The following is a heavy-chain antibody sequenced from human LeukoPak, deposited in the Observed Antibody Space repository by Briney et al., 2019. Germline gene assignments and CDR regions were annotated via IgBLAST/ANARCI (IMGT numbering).Heavy chain of an antibody. CDR3: AKDQWYNWNENNWFDP. CDR2: ISGSGGST. V-gene: IGHV3-23*01. CDR1: GFTFSRYA. Sequence: GGSLRLSCAASGFTFSRYAMSWVRQPPGKGLEWISAISGSGGSTYYADSVKGRFTISRDNSKNTLYLKMNSLRAEDTAVYYCAKDQWYNWNENNWFDPWGQGTLVTVSS. D-gene: IGHD1-20*01. J-gene: IGHJ5*02.